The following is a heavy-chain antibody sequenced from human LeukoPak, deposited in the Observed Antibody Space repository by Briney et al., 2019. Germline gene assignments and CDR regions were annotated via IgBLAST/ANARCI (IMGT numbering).Heavy chain of an antibody. J-gene: IGHJ4*02. Sequence: ASVKVSCKASGYTFMTYAMSWVRQAPGQGLEWMGWINTNTGNPTYAQGFTGRFVFSLDTSVSTAYLQISSLKAEDSAVYYCARLLGHLVPTIEGEYYFDYWGQGTLVTVSS. V-gene: IGHV7-4-1*02. CDR1: GYTFMTYA. CDR2: INTNTGNP. D-gene: IGHD5-12*01. CDR3: ARLLGHLVPTIEGEYYFDY.